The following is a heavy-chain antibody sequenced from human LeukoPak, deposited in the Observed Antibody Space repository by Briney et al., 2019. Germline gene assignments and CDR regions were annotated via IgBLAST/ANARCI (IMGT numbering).Heavy chain of an antibody. CDR1: GFTFSDYY. CDR2: ISSSGSTI. CDR3: ARARNYYDSSGYYYPGY. J-gene: IGHJ4*02. Sequence: GGSLRFSCAASGFTFSDYYMSWIRQAPGKGLEWVSYISSSGSTIYYADSVKGRFTISRDNAKNSLYLQMNSLRAEDTAVYYCARARNYYDSSGYYYPGYWGQGTLVTVSS. D-gene: IGHD3-22*01. V-gene: IGHV3-11*01.